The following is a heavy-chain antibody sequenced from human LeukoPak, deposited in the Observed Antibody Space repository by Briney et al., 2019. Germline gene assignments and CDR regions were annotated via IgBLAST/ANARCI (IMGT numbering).Heavy chain of an antibody. D-gene: IGHD3-9*01. V-gene: IGHV3-73*01. CDR3: TRHQSIFGDAFDI. CDR1: GFTFSGSA. J-gene: IGHJ3*02. CDR2: IRSKTNNYAT. Sequence: GGSLRLSCAASGFTFSGSAIHWVRQASGKGLEWVGRIRSKTNNYATVYVASVQGRFTISRDDSKNTAYLQMNSLKSEDTAVYYCTRHQSIFGDAFDIWGQGTMVTVSS.